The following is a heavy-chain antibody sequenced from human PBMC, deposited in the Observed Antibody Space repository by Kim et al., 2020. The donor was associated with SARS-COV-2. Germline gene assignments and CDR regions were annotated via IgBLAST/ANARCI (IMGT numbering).Heavy chain of an antibody. CDR2: ISGISTHI. J-gene: IGHJ6*02. CDR1: GFIFNTSD. Sequence: GGSLRLSCAASGFIFNTSDINWVRQAPGKGLEWVSTISGISTHIYYADSVRGRFIISRDNTKTAVYLQMDSLRAEDTAVYYCARVHPPQGYHSMDVWGQGTTVIVSS. CDR3: ARVHPPQGYHSMDV. V-gene: IGHV3-21*01. D-gene: IGHD3-16*02.